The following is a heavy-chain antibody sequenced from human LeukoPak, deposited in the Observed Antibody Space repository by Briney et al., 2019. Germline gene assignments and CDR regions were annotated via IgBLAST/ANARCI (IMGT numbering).Heavy chain of an antibody. D-gene: IGHD6-6*01. Sequence: SETLSLTCSVSGGSISSYYWSWIRQPPGKGLEYIGYSYYMRSTDYNPSLKSRVTISVDTSNQFSLMLTSVTAADTAVYYCARQSISARRAFDIWGQGTMATVSS. J-gene: IGHJ3*02. CDR2: SYYMRST. CDR1: GGSISSYY. CDR3: ARQSISARRAFDI. V-gene: IGHV4-59*08.